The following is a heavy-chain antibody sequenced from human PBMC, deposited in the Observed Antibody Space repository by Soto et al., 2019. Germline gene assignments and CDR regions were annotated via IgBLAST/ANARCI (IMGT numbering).Heavy chain of an antibody. Sequence: QVQLVESGGGVVQPGRSLRLSCAASGFTFSSYGMHWVRQAPGKGLEWVAVISYDGSNKYYADFVKGRFTISRDNSKNTLYLQMNSLRAEDTAVYYCAKAWFSGSIGDAFDIWGQGTMVTVSS. CDR2: ISYDGSNK. D-gene: IGHD3-22*01. CDR1: GFTFSSYG. J-gene: IGHJ3*02. CDR3: AKAWFSGSIGDAFDI. V-gene: IGHV3-30*18.